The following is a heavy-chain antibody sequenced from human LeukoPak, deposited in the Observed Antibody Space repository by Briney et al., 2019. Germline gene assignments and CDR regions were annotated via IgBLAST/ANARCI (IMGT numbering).Heavy chain of an antibody. V-gene: IGHV4-59*01. CDR2: IYYSGST. J-gene: IGHJ4*02. CDR1: GGSISSYY. Sequence: SETLSLTCTVSGGSISSYYWSWIRQPPGKGLEWIGYIYYSGSTNYNPSLKSRVTISVDTSKNQFSLKLSSVTAADTAVYYCARAGTTVTTRFFDYWGQGTLVTVSS. CDR3: ARAGTTVTTRFFDY. D-gene: IGHD4-17*01.